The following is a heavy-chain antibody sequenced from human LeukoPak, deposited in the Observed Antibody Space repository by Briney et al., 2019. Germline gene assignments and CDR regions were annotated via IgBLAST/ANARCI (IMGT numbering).Heavy chain of an antibody. J-gene: IGHJ4*02. D-gene: IGHD3-3*01. CDR2: INPNSGGA. CDR3: ARLRSGYIDLDY. V-gene: IGHV1-2*02. CDR1: GYTFTGYY. Sequence: ASVKVSCKASGYTFTGYYLHWVRQTPGQGLEWMGWINPNSGGAKYAQKFQGRVTMTRDTSISTAYMELSRLRSDDTAVYYCARLRSGYIDLDYWGQGTLVTVSS.